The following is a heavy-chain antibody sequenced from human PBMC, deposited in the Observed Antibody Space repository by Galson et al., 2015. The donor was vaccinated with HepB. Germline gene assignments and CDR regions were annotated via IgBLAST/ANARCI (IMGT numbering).Heavy chain of an antibody. V-gene: IGHV3-33*08. CDR2: IWYDGSNK. Sequence: SLRLSCAASGFTFSSYGMHWVRQAPGKGLEWVAVIWYDGSNKYYADSVKGRFTISRDNSKNTLYLQMDSLRAEDTAVYYCARGKDGMDVWGQGTTVTVSS. J-gene: IGHJ6*02. CDR1: GFTFSSYG. CDR3: ARGKDGMDV.